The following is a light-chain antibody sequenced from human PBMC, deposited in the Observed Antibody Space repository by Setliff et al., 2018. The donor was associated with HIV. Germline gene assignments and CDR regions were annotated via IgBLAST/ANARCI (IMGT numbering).Light chain of an antibody. Sequence: LTQPASVSGSPGQSITISCTGTSSDVGSYNLVSWYQQHPGRAPKLMIYEVSKRPSGVSNRFSGSKSGNTASLTTSGLQADDETDYYCCSYAGSAYVIFGGGTKVTVL. J-gene: IGLJ2*01. CDR3: CSYAGSAYVI. V-gene: IGLV2-23*02. CDR2: EVS. CDR1: SSDVGSYNL.